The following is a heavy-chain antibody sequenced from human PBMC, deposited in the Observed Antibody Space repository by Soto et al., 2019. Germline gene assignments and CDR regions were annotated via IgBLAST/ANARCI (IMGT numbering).Heavy chain of an antibody. Sequence: GGSLRLSCAASGFTFSSYAMSWVRQAPGKGLEWVSVIYSGGSTYYADSVKGRFTISRDNSKNTLYLQMNSLRAEDTAVYYCARLYSSGWPFDYWGQGTLVTVSS. CDR2: IYSGGST. D-gene: IGHD6-19*01. J-gene: IGHJ4*02. CDR3: ARLYSSGWPFDY. V-gene: IGHV3-53*01. CDR1: GFTFSSYA.